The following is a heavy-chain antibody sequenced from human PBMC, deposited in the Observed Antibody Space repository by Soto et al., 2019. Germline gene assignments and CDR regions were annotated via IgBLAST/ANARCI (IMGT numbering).Heavy chain of an antibody. CDR2: IWSEGRNQ. D-gene: IGHD1-26*01. Sequence: QVQLVESGGGGVQPGRSLRLSCAASGFTFSSYGMHWVRQATGKGLEWVAVIWSEGRNQYYADSVKGRFTNSTDNSKNTLYLQMNSLRAEDTAVYYCPSLIVGATTCVQGTLVTVSS. V-gene: IGHV3-33*01. J-gene: IGHJ5*02. CDR3: PSLIVGATT. CDR1: GFTFSSYG.